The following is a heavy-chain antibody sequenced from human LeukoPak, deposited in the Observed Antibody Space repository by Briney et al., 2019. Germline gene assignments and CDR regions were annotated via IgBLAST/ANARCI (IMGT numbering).Heavy chain of an antibody. CDR3: ARLNNAANFLDY. D-gene: IGHD1/OR15-1a*01. CDR1: GYTFTSYD. Sequence: ASVKVSCKATGYTFTSYDITWVRQAPGQELDWMGWITPYNGNTDYVQKFQGRVTMTADTSTSTAYMELRSLTSDDTAVYYCARLNNAANFLDYWGQASLVTVSS. CDR2: ITPYNGNT. V-gene: IGHV1-18*01. J-gene: IGHJ4*02.